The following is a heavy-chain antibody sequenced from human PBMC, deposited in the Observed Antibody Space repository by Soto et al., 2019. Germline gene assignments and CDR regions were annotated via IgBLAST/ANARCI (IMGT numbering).Heavy chain of an antibody. J-gene: IGHJ4*02. CDR2: VYHTGAT. V-gene: IGHV4-59*01. CDR1: GSSISSYY. CDR3: ARGGNRYSKFASGVGGFDF. D-gene: IGHD5-12*01. Sequence: LSLTCPVSGSSISSYYWSWLRQSPERGIVWIAYVYHTGATNYNPSLKSRVTISLDTSKGQFSLNLTSLTTADTAVYVCARGGNRYSKFASGVGGFDFWGQGSLVTVSS.